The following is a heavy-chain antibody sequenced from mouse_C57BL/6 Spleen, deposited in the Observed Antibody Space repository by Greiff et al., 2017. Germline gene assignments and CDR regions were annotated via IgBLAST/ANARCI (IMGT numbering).Heavy chain of an antibody. CDR1: GYTFTDYY. D-gene: IGHD1-1*01. CDR3: ARGDYGSSYD. CDR2: IYPGSGNT. Sequence: VQLQQSGAALVRPGASVKLSCKASGYTFTDYYINWVKQRPGQGLEWIARIYPGSGNTYSNEKFKGKATLTAEKSSSTAYMQLSSLTSEDSAVYFCARGDYGSSYDWGQGTTLTVSS. J-gene: IGHJ2*01. V-gene: IGHV1-76*01.